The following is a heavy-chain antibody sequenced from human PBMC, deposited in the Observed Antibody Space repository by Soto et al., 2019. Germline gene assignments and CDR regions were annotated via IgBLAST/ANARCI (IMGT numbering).Heavy chain of an antibody. V-gene: IGHV4-59*12. CDR1: GGSISSYY. CDR3: ARDPRPPYCSGGSCYRY. Sequence: SETLSLTCTVSGGSISSYYWSWIRQPPGKGLEWIGYIYYSGSTNYNPSLKSRVTISVDTSKNQFSLKLSSVTAADTAVYYCARDPRPPYCSGGSCYRYWGQGTLVTVSS. CDR2: IYYSGST. D-gene: IGHD2-15*01. J-gene: IGHJ4*02.